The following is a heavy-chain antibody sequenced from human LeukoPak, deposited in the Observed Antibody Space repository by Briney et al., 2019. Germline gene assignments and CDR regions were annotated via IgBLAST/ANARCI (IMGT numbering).Heavy chain of an antibody. J-gene: IGHJ4*02. CDR3: TTEKTAEIVVVPAAFDY. D-gene: IGHD2-2*01. CDR1: GFTFSDYY. Sequence: GGSLRLSCTASGFTFSDYYMSWIRQAPGKGLEWISYISRTGDTIYYADSVKGRFTISRDTAKNSLYLQMNSLKTEDTAVYYCTTEKTAEIVVVPAAFDYWGQGTLVTVSS. V-gene: IGHV3-11*01. CDR2: ISRTGDTI.